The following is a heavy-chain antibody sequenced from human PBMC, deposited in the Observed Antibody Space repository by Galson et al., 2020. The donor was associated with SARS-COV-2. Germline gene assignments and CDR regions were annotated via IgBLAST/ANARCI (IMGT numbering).Heavy chain of an antibody. CDR1: GYTFTSYG. CDR2: ISAYNGNT. V-gene: IGHV1-18*01. Sequence: ASVKVSCNASGYTFTSYGISWVRQAPGQGLEWMGWISAYNGNTNYAQKLQGRVTMTTDTSTSTAYMELRSLRSDDTAVYYCARDDPMDIVVVPAALPNDYWGQGTLVTVSS. J-gene: IGHJ4*02. D-gene: IGHD2-2*03. CDR3: ARDDPMDIVVVPAALPNDY.